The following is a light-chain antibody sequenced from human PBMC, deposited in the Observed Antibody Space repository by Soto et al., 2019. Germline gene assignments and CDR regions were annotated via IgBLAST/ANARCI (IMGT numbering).Light chain of an antibody. CDR3: QQRSNWLYT. V-gene: IGKV3-11*01. Sequence: EIVLTQSPATLSLSPGERATLSCRASQSVSSYLAWYQQKPGQAPRLLIYDASNRATGIPARFSGSGSGTAFTLTISRLEPEDLAVYYCQQRSNWLYTFGQGTKLEIK. CDR1: QSVSSY. CDR2: DAS. J-gene: IGKJ2*01.